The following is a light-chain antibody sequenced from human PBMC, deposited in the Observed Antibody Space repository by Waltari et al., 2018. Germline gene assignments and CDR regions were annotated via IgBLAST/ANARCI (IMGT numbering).Light chain of an antibody. J-gene: IGLJ3*02. CDR3: CSYAGRNIWV. Sequence: QSALTQPASVSGSPGQSITISCTGTSSDVGFFNLVSWYQQHPDQAPKLMVYEVIARPSGVSNRFSGSKSGNPASLTIAGLQAEDEADYYCCSYAGRNIWVFGGGTKLTVL. CDR2: EVI. V-gene: IGLV2-23*02. CDR1: SSDVGFFNL.